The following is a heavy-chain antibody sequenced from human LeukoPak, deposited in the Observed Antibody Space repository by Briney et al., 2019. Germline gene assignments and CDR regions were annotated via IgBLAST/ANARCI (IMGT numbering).Heavy chain of an antibody. D-gene: IGHD1-26*01. CDR1: GFTFSSDA. V-gene: IGHV3-30*03. CDR2: ILSDGSKT. J-gene: IGHJ4*02. CDR3: ASSGSYRFDY. Sequence: GRSLRLSCAASGFTFSSDAMHWVRQAPGKGLEWVAIILSDGSKTYYPDSVRGRFTISRDNSKNTLYLQMNSLRDEDTAVYYCASSGSYRFDYWGQGTLVTVSS.